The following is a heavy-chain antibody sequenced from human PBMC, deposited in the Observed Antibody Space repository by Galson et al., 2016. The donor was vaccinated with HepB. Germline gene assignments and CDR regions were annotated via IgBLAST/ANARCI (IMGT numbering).Heavy chain of an antibody. CDR3: AKSQPGYSNGWYTLPIDAFDI. CDR2: ISGSGYNT. J-gene: IGHJ3*02. D-gene: IGHD6-19*01. V-gene: IGHV3-23*01. CDR1: GFTFSSYA. Sequence: SLRLSCAASGFTFSSYAMSWVRQAPGKGLEWVSTISGSGYNTYYADSVKGRFTISRDNSKNTLYLQMSSLRAEDTAVYYCAKSQPGYSNGWYTLPIDAFDIWGQGTMVTVSS.